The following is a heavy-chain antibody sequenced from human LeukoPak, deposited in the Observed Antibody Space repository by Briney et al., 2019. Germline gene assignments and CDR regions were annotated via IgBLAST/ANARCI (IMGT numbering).Heavy chain of an antibody. CDR1: GDSISSYY. J-gene: IGHJ4*02. V-gene: IGHV4-59*01. Sequence: SETLSLTCTVSGDSISSYYWTWIRQPPGKGLEWIGYIYYSGSTNYNPSLKSRVTISVDTSKNQFSLKLSSVAAADTAVYYWARGVADYDYVWGSYRLDYWGQGTLVTVSS. CDR3: ARGVADYDYVWGSYRLDY. D-gene: IGHD3-16*02. CDR2: IYYSGST.